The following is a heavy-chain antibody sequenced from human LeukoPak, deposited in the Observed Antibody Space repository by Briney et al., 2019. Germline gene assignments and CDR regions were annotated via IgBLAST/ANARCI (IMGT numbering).Heavy chain of an antibody. V-gene: IGHV4-59*08. CDR1: GGSISTYY. CDR2: IYYSGST. J-gene: IGHJ4*02. D-gene: IGHD3-22*01. Sequence: PSETLSLTCTVSGGSISTYYWNWIRQPPGKGLEWVGYIYYSGSTEYNPSLNSRVTISVDTSKNQFSLKLSSVTAADTAVYYCATQALYYYDSSGYYYVAHFDYWGQGTLVTVSS. CDR3: ATQALYYYDSSGYYYVAHFDY.